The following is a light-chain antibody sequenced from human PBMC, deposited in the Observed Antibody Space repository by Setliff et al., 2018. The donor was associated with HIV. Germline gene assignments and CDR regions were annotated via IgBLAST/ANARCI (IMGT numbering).Light chain of an antibody. V-gene: IGLV2-14*01. J-gene: IGLJ1*01. CDR1: SSDVGAYIY. Sequence: QSALTQPASVSGSPGQSITISCTGTSSDVGAYIYVSWHQQHPGKAPKLMIYEVTHRPSGVSNRCSGSKSGNTASLTISGLQPEDEADYYCSSYTSSSTPVFGTGTKVTVL. CDR3: SSYTSSSTPV. CDR2: EVT.